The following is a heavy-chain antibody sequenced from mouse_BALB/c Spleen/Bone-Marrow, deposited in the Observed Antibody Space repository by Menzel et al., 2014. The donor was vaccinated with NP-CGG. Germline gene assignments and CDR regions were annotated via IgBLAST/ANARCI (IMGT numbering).Heavy chain of an antibody. CDR2: INPDSSTI. J-gene: IGHJ3*01. CDR1: GFDFSRYW. CDR3: ERLSYYGRFAY. D-gene: IGHD1-1*01. V-gene: IGHV4-1*02. Sequence: EVQLQESGGGLVQPGGSLKLSCAASGFDFSRYWMSWVRQAPGKGLEWIGEINPDSSTINYTPSLKDKFIISRDNAKNTLYLQMSKVRSEDTALYYCERLSYYGRFAYWGQGNSGHCLC.